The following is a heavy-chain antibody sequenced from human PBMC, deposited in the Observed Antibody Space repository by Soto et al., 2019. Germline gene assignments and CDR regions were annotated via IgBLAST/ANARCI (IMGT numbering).Heavy chain of an antibody. V-gene: IGHV1-18*03. CDR2: ISGYNGNT. Sequence: QVHLVQSGAEVKNPGASVKVSCKASGYTFFSYDISWVRQAPGQGLEWMGWISGYNGNTIAAQKFQGRVTMTTDTSTNTAYSELRNLTSDDMAVYYCARHRGPMTEENWFDPWGQGTLSPSPQ. CDR3: ARHRGPMTEENWFDP. J-gene: IGHJ5*02. D-gene: IGHD3-22*01. CDR1: GYTFFSYD.